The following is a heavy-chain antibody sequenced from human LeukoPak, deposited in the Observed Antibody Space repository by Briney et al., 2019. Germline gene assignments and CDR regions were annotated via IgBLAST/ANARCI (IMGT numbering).Heavy chain of an antibody. Sequence: GGSLRLSCAASGFTFSNYAMSWVRQAPGKGLEWVSAISGSGGSTYYADSVKGRFTISRDNSKNTLYLQMNSLRAEDTAVYYCAKDGLAVAGTAEGGYFQHWGQGTLVTVSS. J-gene: IGHJ1*01. CDR2: ISGSGGST. CDR1: GFTFSNYA. CDR3: AKDGLAVAGTAEGGYFQH. V-gene: IGHV3-23*01. D-gene: IGHD6-13*01.